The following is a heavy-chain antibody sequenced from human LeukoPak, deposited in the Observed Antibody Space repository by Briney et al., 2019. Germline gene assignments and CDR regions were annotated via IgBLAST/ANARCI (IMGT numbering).Heavy chain of an antibody. CDR3: AGTPWGSGTNDY. Sequence: GGSLRLSCAASGFTFSSYTMTWVRQAPGKGLEWVSSISSSSSYIYYADSVKGRFTISRDNAKNSLYLQMNSLRAEDTAVYYCAGTPWGSGTNDYWGQGTLVTVSS. D-gene: IGHD3-16*01. V-gene: IGHV3-21*01. CDR2: ISSSSSYI. CDR1: GFTFSSYT. J-gene: IGHJ4*02.